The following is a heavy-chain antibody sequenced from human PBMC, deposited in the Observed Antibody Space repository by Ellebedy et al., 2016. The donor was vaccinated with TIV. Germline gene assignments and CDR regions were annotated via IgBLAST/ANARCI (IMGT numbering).Heavy chain of an antibody. Sequence: SVKVSXXASGGTFSSYAISWVRQAPGQGLEWMGGIIPIFGTANYAQKFQGRVTITADESTSTAYMELSSLRSEDTAVYYCATREYSSGWYGAGYWGQGTLVTVSS. J-gene: IGHJ4*02. CDR3: ATREYSSGWYGAGY. CDR2: IIPIFGTA. V-gene: IGHV1-69*13. D-gene: IGHD6-19*01. CDR1: GGTFSSYA.